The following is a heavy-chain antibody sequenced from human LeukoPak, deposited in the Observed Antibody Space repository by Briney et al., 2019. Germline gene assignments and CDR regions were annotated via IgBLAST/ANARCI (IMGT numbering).Heavy chain of an antibody. CDR1: GGSFSGYY. Sequence: SETLSLTCAVYGGSFSGYYWSWIRQPPGKGLEWIGEINHSGSTLYNPSLKSRVTMSVDTSKNQFSLKLTSVTAADTAVYYCARSRPVSCSFRFDPWGQGTLVTVSS. J-gene: IGHJ5*02. D-gene: IGHD2-15*01. CDR2: INHSGST. CDR3: ARSRPVSCSFRFDP. V-gene: IGHV4-34*01.